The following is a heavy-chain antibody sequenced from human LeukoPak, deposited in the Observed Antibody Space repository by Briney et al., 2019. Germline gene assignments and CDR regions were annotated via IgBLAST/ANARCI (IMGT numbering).Heavy chain of an antibody. CDR3: ARDPTGGGSSSDY. V-gene: IGHV7-4-1*02. Sequence: ASVKVSCKASGYIFTAYALNWVRQAPGQGLEWMGWINTDTGNPTYAQGFTGRFVFSLDTSVSTAYLQISSLKAEDTAVYYCARDPTGGGSSSDYWGQRTLVTVSS. CDR1: GYIFTAYA. J-gene: IGHJ4*02. D-gene: IGHD1-26*01. CDR2: INTDTGNP.